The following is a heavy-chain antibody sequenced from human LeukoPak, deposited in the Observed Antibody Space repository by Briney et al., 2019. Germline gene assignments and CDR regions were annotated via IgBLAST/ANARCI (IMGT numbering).Heavy chain of an antibody. CDR1: GFSFSRAW. Sequence: GGSLRLSCAASGFSFSRAWMSWVRQAPGKGLEWVANMKQDGSEKYYVDSVKGRFTISRDNAKNSLYLQMNSLRAEDTAVYYCASEGYCDSTSCYDFDYWGQGTLVTVSS. CDR3: ASEGYCDSTSCYDFDY. J-gene: IGHJ4*02. CDR2: MKQDGSEK. V-gene: IGHV3-7*01. D-gene: IGHD2-2*01.